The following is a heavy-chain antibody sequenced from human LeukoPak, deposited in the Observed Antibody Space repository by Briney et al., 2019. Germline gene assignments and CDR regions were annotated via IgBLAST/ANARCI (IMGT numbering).Heavy chain of an antibody. J-gene: IGHJ4*02. D-gene: IGHD3-3*01. V-gene: IGHV1-2*02. CDR1: GYTFTGYY. CDR2: INPNSGGT. Sequence: ASVKVSCKASGYTFTGYYMHWVRQAPGQGLEWMGWINPNSGGTNYAQKFQDRVTMTRDTSISTVYMELSSLRSEDTAVYYCARNPPKAGLRFLEWVFFDYWGQGTLVTVSS. CDR3: ARNPPKAGLRFLEWVFFDY.